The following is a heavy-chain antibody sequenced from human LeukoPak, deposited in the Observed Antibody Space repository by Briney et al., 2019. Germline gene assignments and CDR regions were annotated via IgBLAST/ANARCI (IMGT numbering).Heavy chain of an antibody. CDR1: GFTFSNYA. CDR3: FFPGVTGKVY. CDR2: ISSDGSNK. J-gene: IGHJ4*02. D-gene: IGHD1-20*01. Sequence: PGRSLRLSCAASGFTFSNYAMHWVRQAPGKGLEWVAVISSDGSNKYYADSVKGRFTISRDNSKNTLYLQMNGLRAEDTAVYYCFFPGVTGKVYWGQGTLVTVSS. V-gene: IGHV3-30-3*01.